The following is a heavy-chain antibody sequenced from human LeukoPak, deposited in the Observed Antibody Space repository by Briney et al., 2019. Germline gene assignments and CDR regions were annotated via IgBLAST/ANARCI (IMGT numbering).Heavy chain of an antibody. V-gene: IGHV4-38-2*02. J-gene: IGHJ4*02. CDR1: GYSISSGYY. Sequence: SETLSLTCAVSGYSISSGYYWGWIRQPPGKGLEWIGSIYHSGSTYYNPSLKSRVTISVDTSKNQFSLKLSSVTAADTAVYYCAREGITGTRGFDYWGQGTLVTVSS. CDR3: AREGITGTRGFDY. CDR2: IYHSGST. D-gene: IGHD1-7*01.